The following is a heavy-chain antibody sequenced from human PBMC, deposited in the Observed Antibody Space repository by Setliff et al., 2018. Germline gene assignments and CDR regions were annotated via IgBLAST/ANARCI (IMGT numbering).Heavy chain of an antibody. D-gene: IGHD6-6*01. Sequence: GGSLRLSCTTSGSTFFSYTMNWVRQAPGKGLEWVSAITDDGGTTHYAGSVKGRFTIARDNSNSTLYLQMNSLRVEDTALYYCAKSSGSSSSTNLEYLGPGTLVTVSS. V-gene: IGHV3-23*01. J-gene: IGHJ4*02. CDR1: GSTFFSYT. CDR2: ITDDGGTT. CDR3: AKSSGSSSSTNLEY.